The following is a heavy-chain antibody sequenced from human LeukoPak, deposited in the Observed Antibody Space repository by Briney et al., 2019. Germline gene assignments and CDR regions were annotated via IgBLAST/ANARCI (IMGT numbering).Heavy chain of an antibody. Sequence: SETLSLTCTVSGGSISSSSYYWGWIRQPPGKGLEWIGSIYYSGSTYYNPSLKSRVTISVDTSKNQFSLKLSSVTAADTTVYYCARIPTVTFFDYWGQGTLVTVSS. CDR3: ARIPTVTFFDY. CDR1: GGSISSSSYY. CDR2: IYYSGST. D-gene: IGHD4-17*01. J-gene: IGHJ4*02. V-gene: IGHV4-39*07.